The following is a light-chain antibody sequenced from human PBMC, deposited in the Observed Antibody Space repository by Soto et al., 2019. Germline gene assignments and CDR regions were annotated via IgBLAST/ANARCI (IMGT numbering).Light chain of an antibody. CDR1: SGDVGGYNS. CDR2: DVR. J-gene: IGLJ1*01. Sequence: VLTQPRSVSGSPGQSVTISCTGTSGDVGGYNSVSWYQQNPGKAPKLMIYDVRKRPSGVPDRFSGSKSDNTASLTISGLQAEDEADYYCCSYAGGYTYVFGTGTKVTVL. V-gene: IGLV2-11*01. CDR3: CSYAGGYTYV.